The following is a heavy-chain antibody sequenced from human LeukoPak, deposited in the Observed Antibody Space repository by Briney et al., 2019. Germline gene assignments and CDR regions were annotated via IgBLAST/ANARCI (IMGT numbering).Heavy chain of an antibody. J-gene: IGHJ4*02. CDR3: AKGRIAARPPDY. Sequence: GGSLRLSCAASGFTFGSYGMHWVRQAPGKGLEWVAFIRYDGSNKYYADSVKGRFTISRDNSKNTLYLQMNSLRAEDTAVYYCAKGRIAARPPDYWGQGTLVTVSS. V-gene: IGHV3-30*02. CDR1: GFTFGSYG. CDR2: IRYDGSNK. D-gene: IGHD6-6*01.